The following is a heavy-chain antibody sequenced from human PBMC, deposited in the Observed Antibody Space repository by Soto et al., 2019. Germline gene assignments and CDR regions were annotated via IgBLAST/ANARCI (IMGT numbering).Heavy chain of an antibody. CDR1: GGTFSSYA. V-gene: IGHV1-69*13. Sequence: ASVKVSCKASGGTFSSYAISWVRQAPGQGLEWMGGIIPIFGTANYAQKFQGRVTITADESTSTAYMELSSLRSEDTAVYYCAREKDGQNPSSPYYFDYWGQGTLVTVYS. CDR2: IIPIFGTA. J-gene: IGHJ4*02. CDR3: AREKDGQNPSSPYYFDY.